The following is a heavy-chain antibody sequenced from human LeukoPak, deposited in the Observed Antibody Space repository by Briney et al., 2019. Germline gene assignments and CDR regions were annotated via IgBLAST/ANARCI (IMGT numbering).Heavy chain of an antibody. CDR1: GFTFSSYA. D-gene: IGHD2-8*01. CDR3: AKDRCSNGIGCFYYYMDV. CDR2: ISGSGGST. J-gene: IGHJ6*03. Sequence: PGGSLRLSCAASGFTFSSYAMSWVRQAPGKGLEWVSAISGSGGSTYYANSVKGRFSISRDSSKNTLYLQMNSLRAEDTAVYYCAKDRCSNGIGCFYYYMDVWGKGTTVTISS. V-gene: IGHV3-23*01.